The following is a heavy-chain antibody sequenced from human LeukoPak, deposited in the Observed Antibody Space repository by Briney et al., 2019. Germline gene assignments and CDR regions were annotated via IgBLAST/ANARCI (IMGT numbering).Heavy chain of an antibody. J-gene: IGHJ4*02. V-gene: IGHV1-18*01. CDR3: ARGRVPPFDH. D-gene: IGHD3-3*01. CDR1: GYTFTSYG. CDR2: ISTDNGNT. Sequence: ASVKVSCKASGYTFTSYGISWVRQAPGQGLEWMGWISTDNGNTNSAQKVQGRISMTADTSTNTAYMELKSLRSDDTAIYYCARGRVPPFDHWGQGTLVTVSS.